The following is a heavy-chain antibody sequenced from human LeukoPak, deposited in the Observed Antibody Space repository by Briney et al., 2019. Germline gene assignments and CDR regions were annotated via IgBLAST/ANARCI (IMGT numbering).Heavy chain of an antibody. V-gene: IGHV4-59*07. D-gene: IGHD4-17*01. CDR2: IYYSGST. Sequence: PSDTLSLTCTVWGLPIRNYYWIWMRQPPGKGLEGIGYIYYSGSTNYNPSLKSRFTISVDTSKNQFSLKLSSVTAADTAVYYCARAAVGDYDFQHWGQGTLVTVSS. J-gene: IGHJ1*01. CDR1: GLPIRNYY. CDR3: ARAAVGDYDFQH.